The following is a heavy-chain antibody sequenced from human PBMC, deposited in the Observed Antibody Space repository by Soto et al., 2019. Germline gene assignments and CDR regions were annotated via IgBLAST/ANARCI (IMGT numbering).Heavy chain of an antibody. CDR1: GYSFTSYW. CDR3: ARRRYYYDSSGYHHYYYYGMDV. D-gene: IGHD3-22*01. J-gene: IGHJ6*02. V-gene: IGHV5-51*01. CDR2: IYPGDSDT. Sequence: GESLKISCKGSGYSFTSYWIGWVRQMPGKGLESMGIIYPGDSDTRYSPSFQGQVTISADKSISTAYLQWSSLKASDTAMYYCARRRYYYDSSGYHHYYYYGMDVWGQGTTVTVSS.